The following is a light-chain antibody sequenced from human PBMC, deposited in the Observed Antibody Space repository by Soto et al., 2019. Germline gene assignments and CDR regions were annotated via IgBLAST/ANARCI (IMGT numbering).Light chain of an antibody. V-gene: IGKV3-15*01. J-gene: IGKJ2*01. CDR2: GVS. CDR1: QNVHIN. Sequence: TVMTQSPDTLSVSPGDTATPSCRSSQNVHINLAWYQQKPGQAPTLLIYGVSARAPGVPARFSGTGSGSEFTLTIRNLQSEDFGVYYCQQYETWPRTFGQGTK. CDR3: QQYETWPRT.